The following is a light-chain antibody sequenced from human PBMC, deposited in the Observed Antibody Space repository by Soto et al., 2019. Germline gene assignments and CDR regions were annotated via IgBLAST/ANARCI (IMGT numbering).Light chain of an antibody. V-gene: IGKV3D-15*01. CDR3: QQRSNWPIT. Sequence: EIVMTQSPATLSVSPGERATLSCRASRFVSSDLAWYQQKPGQAPRLLIYGASTRATGIPARFSGSGSGTEFTLTISSQQSEDFAVYYCQQRSNWPITFGQGTRLEI. CDR2: GAS. J-gene: IGKJ5*01. CDR1: RFVSSD.